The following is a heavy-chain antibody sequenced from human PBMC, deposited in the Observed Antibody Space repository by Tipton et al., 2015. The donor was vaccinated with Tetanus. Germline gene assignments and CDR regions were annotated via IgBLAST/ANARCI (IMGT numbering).Heavy chain of an antibody. CDR1: GYNFTVYY. J-gene: IGHJ5*01. CDR2: VYPGDSTT. V-gene: IGHV5-51*01. CDR3: ARAPNRISRAYDS. D-gene: IGHD1-14*01. Sequence: QSGPEVKKPGESLQISCKGSGYNFTVYYIGWVRQMPGKGLEWMGIVYPGDSTTKYSPSFQGQVTISADRSITTAYLRWSSLKASDTAIYYCARAPNRISRAYDSWGQGTQITVSS.